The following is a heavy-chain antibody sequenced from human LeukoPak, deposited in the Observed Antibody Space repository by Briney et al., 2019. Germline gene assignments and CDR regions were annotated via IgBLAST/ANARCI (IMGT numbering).Heavy chain of an antibody. CDR1: GFIVNTNY. CDR2: ISSNGGST. CDR3: AREFCTNGVCYKRFDY. V-gene: IGHV3-64*01. J-gene: IGHJ4*02. Sequence: GGSLRLSCAASGFIVNTNYMSWVRQAPGRGLEYVSGISSNGGSTYHANSVKGRFSISRDNSKNTLYLQMGSLRPEDMAVYYCAREFCTNGVCYKRFDYWGQGTLVTVSS. D-gene: IGHD2-8*01.